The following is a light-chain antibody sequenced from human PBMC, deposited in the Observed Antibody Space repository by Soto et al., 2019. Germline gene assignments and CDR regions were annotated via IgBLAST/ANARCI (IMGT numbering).Light chain of an antibody. J-gene: IGLJ1*01. CDR2: EAS. V-gene: IGLV2-18*02. Sequence: QSALTQPPSVSGSPGQSVTISCTGTSTDFVSYNRVSWYQQPPGTAPKLIIYEASNRPSGVPDRFSGSKSGNTASLTISGLQAADEAVYYCSSYTSGSTLPWVFGTGTKVTVL. CDR1: STDFVSYNR. CDR3: SSYTSGSTLPWV.